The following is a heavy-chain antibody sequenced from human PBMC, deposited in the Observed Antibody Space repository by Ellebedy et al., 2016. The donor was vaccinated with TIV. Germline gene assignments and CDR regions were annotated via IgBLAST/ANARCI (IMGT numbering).Heavy chain of an antibody. V-gene: IGHV4-38-2*02. D-gene: IGHD2-8*01. CDR1: GYSISSAYS. Sequence: SETLSLTCTVSGYSISSAYSWGWIRQTPGKGLEWIGSIYYFEGTYHNYYNPSLKSRVTISVDMSKNQFSLKLTSVTATDTAVYYCARSGYSTFDFDYWGQGTLVTVSS. J-gene: IGHJ4*02. CDR2: IYYFEGTYHN. CDR3: ARSGYSTFDFDY.